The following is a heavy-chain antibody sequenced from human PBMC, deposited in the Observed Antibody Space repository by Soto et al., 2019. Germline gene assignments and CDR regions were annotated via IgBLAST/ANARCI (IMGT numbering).Heavy chain of an antibody. Sequence: QVQLVESGGGLVQPGRSLRLSCPASGFTFSSYGMHWVRQAPGEGLEWVAVISYDGSNKYYADSVKGRITMSRDNSKNTPYLQMNSLRAEDTSVYYCANDHGGYCSGRSCYSFDYWGQGTLVTVSS. V-gene: IGHV3-30*18. D-gene: IGHD2-15*01. CDR1: GFTFSSYG. J-gene: IGHJ4*02. CDR2: ISYDGSNK. CDR3: ANDHGGYCSGRSCYSFDY.